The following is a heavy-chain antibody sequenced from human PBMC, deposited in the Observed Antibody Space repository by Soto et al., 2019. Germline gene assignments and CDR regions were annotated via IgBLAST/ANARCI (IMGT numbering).Heavy chain of an antibody. J-gene: IGHJ4*02. Sequence: QLQLQESGPGLVKPSETLSLTCTVSGGSISSSSYYWGWIRQPPGKGLEWIGSIYYSGSTYYNPSLKRRLCISVDTSKNQFSLQLSAVTAADTAVYYCVRYSSSWFIVDYWGRGTLVSDS. D-gene: IGHD6-13*01. CDR3: VRYSSSWFIVDY. CDR1: GGSISSSSYY. CDR2: IYYSGST. V-gene: IGHV4-39*01.